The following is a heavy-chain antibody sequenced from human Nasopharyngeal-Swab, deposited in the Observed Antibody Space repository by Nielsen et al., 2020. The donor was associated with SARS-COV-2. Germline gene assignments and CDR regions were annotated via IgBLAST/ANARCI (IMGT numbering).Heavy chain of an antibody. Sequence: GESLKISCAASGFTFSSYWLSWVRQAPGKGLEWVAHIKQSGSGQYYVDSVKGRFTISRDNAKNSLSLQMNSLRAEDTAVYYCAKGIGFAGSGWYSYWGQGTLVTVSS. CDR3: AKGIGFAGSGWYSY. D-gene: IGHD6-19*01. V-gene: IGHV3-7*01. J-gene: IGHJ4*02. CDR1: GFTFSSYW. CDR2: IKQSGSGQ.